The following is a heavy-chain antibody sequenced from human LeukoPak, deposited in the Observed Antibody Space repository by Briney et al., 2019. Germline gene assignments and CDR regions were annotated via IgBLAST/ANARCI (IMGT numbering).Heavy chain of an antibody. J-gene: IGHJ4*02. Sequence: GGSLRLSCAASGFTFSSYAMSWVRQAPGKGLEWVSAISGSGGSTYYADSVKGRFTTSRDNSKNTLYLQMNSLRAEDTAVYYCAKDQDYDILTGYYQWGQGTLVTVSS. CDR2: ISGSGGST. CDR3: AKDQDYDILTGYYQ. V-gene: IGHV3-23*01. D-gene: IGHD3-9*01. CDR1: GFTFSSYA.